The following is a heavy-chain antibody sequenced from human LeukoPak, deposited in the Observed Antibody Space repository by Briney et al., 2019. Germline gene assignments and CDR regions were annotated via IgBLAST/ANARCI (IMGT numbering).Heavy chain of an antibody. CDR1: GGSISSYY. CDR2: IYTSGST. J-gene: IGHJ4*02. V-gene: IGHV4-4*07. CDR3: ATELYYYDSSGYSDY. Sequence: SETLSLTCTVSGGSISSYYWSWIRQPAGKGLEWIGRIYTSGSTNYNPSLKSRVTMSVDTSKNQFSLKLSSVTAADTAVYYCATELYYYDSSGYSDYWGQGTLVTVSS. D-gene: IGHD3-22*01.